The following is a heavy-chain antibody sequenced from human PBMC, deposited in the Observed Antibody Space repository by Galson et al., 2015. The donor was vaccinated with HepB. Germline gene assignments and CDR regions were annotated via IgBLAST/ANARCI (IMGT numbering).Heavy chain of an antibody. CDR2: TYYRSKWYN. V-gene: IGHV6-1*01. D-gene: IGHD3-16*01. CDR1: GDSVSSNSAA. CDR3: ARANDYVLVGAFDI. J-gene: IGHJ3*02. Sequence: CAISGDSVSSNSAAWNWIRQSPSRGLEWLGRTYYRSKWYNDYAVSVKSRITINPDTSKNQFSLQLNSVTPEDTAVYYCARANDYVLVGAFDIWGQGTMVTVSS.